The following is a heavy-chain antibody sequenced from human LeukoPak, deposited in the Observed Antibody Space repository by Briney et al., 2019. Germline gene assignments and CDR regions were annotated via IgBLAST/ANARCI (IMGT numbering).Heavy chain of an antibody. Sequence: GGSLRLSCAASGFTFSSYAMSWVRQAPGKGLEWVSGISGSGGSTNYVDSVKGRFTISRDNSKNTLYVQMNSLRAEDTAVYYCAKDPYDSYFDYWGQGTLVTVSS. V-gene: IGHV3-23*01. CDR3: AKDPYDSYFDY. J-gene: IGHJ4*02. D-gene: IGHD3-22*01. CDR2: ISGSGGST. CDR1: GFTFSSYA.